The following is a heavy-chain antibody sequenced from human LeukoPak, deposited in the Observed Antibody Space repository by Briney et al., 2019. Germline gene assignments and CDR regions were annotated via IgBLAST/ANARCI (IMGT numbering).Heavy chain of an antibody. CDR1: GVSISSGGYY. J-gene: IGHJ4*02. Sequence: SETLSLTCTVSGVSISSGGYYWSWIRQHPGKGLEWIGYIYYSGSTYYNPSLKSRVTISVDTSKNQFSLKLSSVTAADTAVYYCARAGRLIPQDPPYFDYWGQGTLVTVSS. V-gene: IGHV4-31*03. D-gene: IGHD3-16*01. CDR2: IYYSGST. CDR3: ARAGRLIPQDPPYFDY.